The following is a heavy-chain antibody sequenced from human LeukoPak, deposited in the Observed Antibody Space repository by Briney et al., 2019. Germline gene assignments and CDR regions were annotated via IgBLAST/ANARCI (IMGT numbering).Heavy chain of an antibody. J-gene: IGHJ4*02. CDR3: ASGRFLEWYYFDY. Sequence: PGGSLRLSCAASGFTFSSYWMGWVRQAPGKGLEWVANIKQDGSEKYYVDSVKGRFTISRDNAKNSLYLQMNSLRAEDTAVYYCASGRFLEWYYFDYWGQGTLVTVSS. D-gene: IGHD3-3*01. CDR1: GFTFSSYW. CDR2: IKQDGSEK. V-gene: IGHV3-7*01.